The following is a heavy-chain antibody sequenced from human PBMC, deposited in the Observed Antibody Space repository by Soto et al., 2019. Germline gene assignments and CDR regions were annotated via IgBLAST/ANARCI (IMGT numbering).Heavy chain of an antibody. CDR3: GRAGNYCESRGYSRDH. CDR1: GFTFGSYA. Sequence: GGALRLSCAASGFTFGSYAMIWVRQAPGKGLGWVSTISSSGDSTYYADSVKGRFTVSRDNSMNTLYMQMNSLRAEDTAVYYWGRAGNYCESRGYSRDHWGLGTLVTVS. D-gene: IGHD3-22*01. CDR2: ISSSGDST. V-gene: IGHV3-23*01. J-gene: IGHJ4*02.